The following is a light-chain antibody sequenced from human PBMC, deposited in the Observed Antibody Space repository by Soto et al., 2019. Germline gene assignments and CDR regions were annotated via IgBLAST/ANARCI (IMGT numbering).Light chain of an antibody. CDR2: GAS. CDR3: EQYGRSLYT. Sequence: EIVLTQSPGTLSLSPGERATLSCRASQSVSSSYLAWYQQKPGQAPRLLNYGASSRATGIPDRFSGSGSGTDFTLSISRLEPDDFAVSYCEQYGRSLYTFGQGTMLEIK. CDR1: QSVSSSY. V-gene: IGKV3-20*01. J-gene: IGKJ2*01.